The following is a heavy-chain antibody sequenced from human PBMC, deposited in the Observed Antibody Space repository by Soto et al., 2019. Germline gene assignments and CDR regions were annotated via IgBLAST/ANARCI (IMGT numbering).Heavy chain of an antibody. J-gene: IGHJ4*02. CDR3: GAAAGTLRPHPVEDY. D-gene: IGHD6-13*01. CDR1: GGTFSSYA. Sequence: QVQLVQSGAEVKKPGSSVKVSCKASGGTFSSYAISWVRQAPGQGLEWMGGIIPIFGTAHYAQKFQGRVTITADEPTSTAYMELSSLRSEDTAVYYCGAAAGTLRPHPVEDYWGQGTLVTLSS. CDR2: IIPIFGTA. V-gene: IGHV1-69*12.